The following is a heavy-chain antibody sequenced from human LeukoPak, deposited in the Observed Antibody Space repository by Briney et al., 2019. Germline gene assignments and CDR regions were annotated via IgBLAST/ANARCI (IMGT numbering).Heavy chain of an antibody. CDR3: ARGGAVAAPFDY. CDR1: GGSISSSSYY. CDR2: IYYSGST. J-gene: IGHJ4*02. V-gene: IGHV4-39*07. D-gene: IGHD6-19*01. Sequence: SETLSLTCTVSGGSISSSSYYWGWIRQPPGKGLEWIGSIYYSGSTYYNPSLKSRVTMSVDTSKNQFSLKLSSVTAADTAVYYCARGGAVAAPFDYWGQGTLVTVSS.